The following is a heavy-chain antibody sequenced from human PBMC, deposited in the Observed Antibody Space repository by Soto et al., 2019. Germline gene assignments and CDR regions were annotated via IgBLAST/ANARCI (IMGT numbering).Heavy chain of an antibody. CDR3: ARHTRNQFDP. CDR2: IYYSERTSYNSGST. Sequence: QLQLQESGPGLVKPSETLSLTCTVSGDSMTSSSYYWGWIRQPPGKGLEWVGSIYYSERTSYNSGSTYYSPSLKSRVAISGDTSKCQLSLKLSSVTAADPAVYYCARHTRNQFDPWGQGTLVTVSS. V-gene: IGHV4-39*01. J-gene: IGHJ5*02. CDR1: GDSMTSSSYY.